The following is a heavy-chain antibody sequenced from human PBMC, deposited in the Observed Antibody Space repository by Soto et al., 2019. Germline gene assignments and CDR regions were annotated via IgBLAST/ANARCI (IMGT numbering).Heavy chain of an antibody. CDR1: GFTVSSNY. Sequence: EVQLVETGGGLIQPGGSLRLSCAASGFTVSSNYMSWVRQAPGKGLEWVSVIYSGGSTYYADSVKGRFTISRDNSKNTLYLQMNSLRAEDTAVYYCARCQAYYYGSGMCYFDYWGQGTLVTVSS. V-gene: IGHV3-53*02. J-gene: IGHJ4*02. D-gene: IGHD3-10*01. CDR3: ARCQAYYYGSGMCYFDY. CDR2: IYSGGST.